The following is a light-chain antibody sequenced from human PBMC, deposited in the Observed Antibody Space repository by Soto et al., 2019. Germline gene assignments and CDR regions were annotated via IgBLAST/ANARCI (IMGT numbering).Light chain of an antibody. CDR3: QQRSNWPKT. J-gene: IGKJ1*01. CDR2: DAS. CDR1: QSVSSY. Sequence: EILMTHCPPTLSVSPGERATLSCRASQSVSSYLAWYQQKPGQAPRLLIYDASNRATGIPARFSGSGSGTDFTLTISSLEPEDFAVYYCQQRSNWPKTFGQGTKVDIK. V-gene: IGKV3-11*01.